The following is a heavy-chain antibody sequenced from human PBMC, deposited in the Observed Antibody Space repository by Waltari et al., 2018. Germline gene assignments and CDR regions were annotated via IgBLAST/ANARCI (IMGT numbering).Heavy chain of an antibody. Sequence: EVQLVESGGGLIQPGGSLSLSCAAPGLTVTSNYMRWDRQAPGKGLEWVSVIDSGGSTYYADSVKGRFTISRDNSKNTLYLQMNSLRAEDTAVYYCARGPTWIQLYYFDYWGQGTLVTVSS. J-gene: IGHJ4*02. CDR3: ARGPTWIQLYYFDY. D-gene: IGHD5-18*01. CDR2: IDSGGST. CDR1: GLTVTSNY. V-gene: IGHV3-53*01.